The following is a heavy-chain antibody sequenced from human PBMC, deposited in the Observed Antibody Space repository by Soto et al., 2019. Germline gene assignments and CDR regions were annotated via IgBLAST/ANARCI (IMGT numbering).Heavy chain of an antibody. CDR2: ISGNAANT. CDR3: AKDRWGSRRPWTAWFDP. Sequence: SGGSLRLSCAASGFTFSSVAMSWVHQAPGKGLEWVSSISGNAANTYYADSVRGRFTISRDSSKNTLYLQMNSLRAEDTAIYYWAKDRWGSRRPWTAWFDPSGQGTLVTVSS. CDR1: GFTFSSVA. V-gene: IGHV3-23*01. J-gene: IGHJ5*02. D-gene: IGHD6-13*01.